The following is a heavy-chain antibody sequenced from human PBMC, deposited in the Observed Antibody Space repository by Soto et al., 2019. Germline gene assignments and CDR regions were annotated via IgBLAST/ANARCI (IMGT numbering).Heavy chain of an antibody. CDR3: AITPGGYSSSWYDYYYGMDV. V-gene: IGHV5-51*01. Sequence: PGESLKISCKGSGYSFTSYWIGWVRQMPGKGLEWMGIIYPGDSDTRYSPSFQGQVTISADKSISTAYLQWSSLKASDTAMYYCAITPGGYSSSWYDYYYGMDVWGQGTTVTVSS. CDR1: GYSFTSYW. CDR2: IYPGDSDT. D-gene: IGHD6-13*01. J-gene: IGHJ6*02.